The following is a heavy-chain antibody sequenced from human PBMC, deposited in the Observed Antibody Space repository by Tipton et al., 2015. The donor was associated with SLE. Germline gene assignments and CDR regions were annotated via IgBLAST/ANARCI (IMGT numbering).Heavy chain of an antibody. D-gene: IGHD3-10*01. CDR1: GGSISSPTYY. CDR2: IYYTGSA. V-gene: IGHV4-39*07. Sequence: TLSLTCTVSGGSISSPTYYWGWVRQPPGKGLEWIGSIYYTGSAYYNPSLKSRVIISVDPSKNQFSLKMRSVTAADTAVYYCARSRGSYYTDAFDIWGQGTMVTVSS. CDR3: ARSRGSYYTDAFDI. J-gene: IGHJ3*02.